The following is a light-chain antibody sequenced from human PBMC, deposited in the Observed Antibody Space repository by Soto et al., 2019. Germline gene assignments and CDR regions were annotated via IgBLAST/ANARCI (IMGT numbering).Light chain of an antibody. Sequence: QSALTQPASVSGSPGQSITISCTGSSSNVGAYNYVSWYQQHPGIAPKLIIYEINNRPSGVSCRFSGSKSGNTASLTISGLQAEDEGDYYCSSSYNSGTLVFGGGTKLTVL. CDR3: SSSYNSGTLV. CDR2: EIN. J-gene: IGLJ2*01. CDR1: SSNVGAYNY. V-gene: IGLV2-14*01.